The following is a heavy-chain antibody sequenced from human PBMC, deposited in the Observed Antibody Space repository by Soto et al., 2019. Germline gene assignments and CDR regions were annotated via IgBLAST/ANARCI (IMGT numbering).Heavy chain of an antibody. D-gene: IGHD1-26*01. CDR2: IIPIFGTA. Sequence: QVQLVQSGAEVKKPGSSVKVSCKASGGTFSSYSINWVRQAPRQGLEWMGEIIPIFGTANYAQKFQGRVTITADESTSTAYMELSSLRSEDTAVYYCARDGGRHSGGIDYWGQGPLVTVSS. J-gene: IGHJ4*02. CDR3: ARDGGRHSGGIDY. V-gene: IGHV1-69*01. CDR1: GGTFSSYS.